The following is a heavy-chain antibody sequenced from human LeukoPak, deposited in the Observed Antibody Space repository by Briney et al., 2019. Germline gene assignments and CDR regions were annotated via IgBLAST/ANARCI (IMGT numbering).Heavy chain of an antibody. CDR1: GGSTSSYY. CDR2: IYYSGST. J-gene: IGHJ4*02. Sequence: SETLSLTCTVSGGSTSSYYWSWIRQPPGKGLEWIGYIYYSGSTNYNPSLKSRVTISVDTSKNQFSLKQSSVTAADTAVYYCARATVAGPYYFDYWGQGTLVTVSS. CDR3: ARATVAGPYYFDY. V-gene: IGHV4-59*01. D-gene: IGHD6-19*01.